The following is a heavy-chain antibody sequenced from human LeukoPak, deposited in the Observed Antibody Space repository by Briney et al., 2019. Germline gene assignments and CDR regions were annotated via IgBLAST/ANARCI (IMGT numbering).Heavy chain of an antibody. D-gene: IGHD1-26*01. V-gene: IGHV3-23*01. CDR1: GFTFSSYA. CDR2: ISGSGGST. CDR3: AKLGGSYYRLYFFDS. Sequence: GGSLRLSCAASGFTFSSYAMGWVRQAPGEGLEWVPAISGSGGSTYYADSVKGRFTISRDSSKNTLYLQMSSLRVEDTALYYCAKLGGSYYRLYFFDSWGQGTLVTVSS. J-gene: IGHJ4*02.